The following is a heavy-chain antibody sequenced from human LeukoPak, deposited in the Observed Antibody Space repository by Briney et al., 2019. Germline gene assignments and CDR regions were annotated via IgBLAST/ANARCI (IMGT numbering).Heavy chain of an antibody. J-gene: IGHJ6*02. CDR3: ARGSYCSSTSCYTAHYYYGMDV. CDR1: GYTFTGYY. Sequence: ASVKVSCKASGYTFTGYYMHWVRRAPGQGLEWMGWINPNSGGTNYAQKFQGKVTMTRDTSISTAYMELSRLRSDDTAVYYCARGSYCSSTSCYTAHYYYGMDVWGQGTTVTVSS. V-gene: IGHV1-2*02. D-gene: IGHD2-2*02. CDR2: INPNSGGT.